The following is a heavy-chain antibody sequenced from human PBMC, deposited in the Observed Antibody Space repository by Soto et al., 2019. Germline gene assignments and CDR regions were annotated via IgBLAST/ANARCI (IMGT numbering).Heavy chain of an antibody. D-gene: IGHD7-27*01. CDR2: IYHSGST. CDR3: ARAPGDLAYYFDH. J-gene: IGHJ4*02. CDR1: AYSISSGYS. V-gene: IGHV4-38-2*01. Sequence: PSETLSLTCAVSAYSISSGYSWGWIRQSPGKGLEWIGSIYHSGSTYYNPSLKSRVTISLDTSKNQVSLKMSPVTAADTAVYYCARAPGDLAYYFDHWGQGIPVTVSS.